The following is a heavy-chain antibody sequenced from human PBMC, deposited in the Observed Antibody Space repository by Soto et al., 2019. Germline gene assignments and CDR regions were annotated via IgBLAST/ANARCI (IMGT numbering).Heavy chain of an antibody. Sequence: EVQLLESGGGLVQPGGSLRLSCAASGYTFSKYAMICVRQAPGQGLDWVAGVSRSGAATYYADSVKGRFTISRDNSKNTLSLQMNSLRAEDTALYYCAKGSGEVPTNWFDPWGQGTLVTVSS. J-gene: IGHJ5*02. CDR3: AKGSGEVPTNWFDP. D-gene: IGHD6-19*01. V-gene: IGHV3-23*01. CDR2: VSRSGAAT. CDR1: GYTFSKYA.